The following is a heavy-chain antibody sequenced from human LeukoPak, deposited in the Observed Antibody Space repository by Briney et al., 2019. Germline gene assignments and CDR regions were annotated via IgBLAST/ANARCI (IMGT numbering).Heavy chain of an antibody. V-gene: IGHV1-69*05. J-gene: IGHJ4*02. CDR2: IIPIFGTA. CDR1: GGTFSSYA. D-gene: IGHD6-13*01. CDR3: AKNLGIAAAGY. Sequence: GASVKVSCKASGGTFSSYAISWVRQAPGQGLERMGRIIPIFGTANYAQKFQGRVTITTDESTSTAYMELSSLRSEDTAVFYCAKNLGIAAAGYWVQGTMVTVCS.